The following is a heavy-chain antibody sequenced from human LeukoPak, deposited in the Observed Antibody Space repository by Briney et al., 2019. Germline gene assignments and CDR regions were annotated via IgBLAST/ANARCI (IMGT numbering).Heavy chain of an antibody. CDR1: GFTFSSYE. CDR2: ISLLGDTI. CDR3: VREYSDQVLWKALDY. D-gene: IGHD2-2*01. Sequence: GGSLRLFYVASGFTFSSYEMNWVRQAPGKGLVWGSYISLLGDTIYYADSVKGRFNIPRHNAKNSLFLQMSSLRPEDTAIYYCVREYSDQVLWKALDYWGQGALVTVSS. V-gene: IGHV3-48*03. J-gene: IGHJ4*02.